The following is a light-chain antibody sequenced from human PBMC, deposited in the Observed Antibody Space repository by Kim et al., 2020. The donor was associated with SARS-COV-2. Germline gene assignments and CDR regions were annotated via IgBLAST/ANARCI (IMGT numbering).Light chain of an antibody. Sequence: QSALTQPASVSGSPGQAITISCIGTSSDIGGYNYVSWYQQHPGKAPKLMIYDVSNRPSGVSNRFSGSKSGNTASLTISGLQAEDEADYYCSSYTSSSPWVFGGGTQLTVL. CDR3: SSYTSSSPWV. CDR2: DVS. CDR1: SSDIGGYNY. J-gene: IGLJ3*02. V-gene: IGLV2-14*03.